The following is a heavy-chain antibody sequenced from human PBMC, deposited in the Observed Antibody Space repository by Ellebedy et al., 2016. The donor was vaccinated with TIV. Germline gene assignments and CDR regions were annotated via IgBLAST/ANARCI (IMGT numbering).Heavy chain of an antibody. CDR1: GFTFSDYT. Sequence: GGSLRLXXAASGFTFSDYTMNWVRQAPGKGLEWVSSINSDGRYIPSADSVKGRFTISRDNAKSSLYLQMNSLRADDTAVYYCARDLRGITTAYIAFDVWGQGTMVTVSS. J-gene: IGHJ3*01. D-gene: IGHD6-13*01. CDR3: ARDLRGITTAYIAFDV. V-gene: IGHV3-21*01. CDR2: INSDGRYI.